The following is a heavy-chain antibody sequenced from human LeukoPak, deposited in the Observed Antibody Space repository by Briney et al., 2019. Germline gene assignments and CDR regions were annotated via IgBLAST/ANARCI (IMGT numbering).Heavy chain of an antibody. Sequence: ASVKVSCKAFGGTFRRNDLTWVQQAPGQGLEWMGGFIPNLNIAHYAQKFKARVTITADESTATAYMELRSLRSEDTAVYYCASSYSGYHYWGQGTLVTVSS. CDR2: FIPNLNIA. CDR3: ASSYSGYHY. V-gene: IGHV1-69*10. D-gene: IGHD5-12*01. J-gene: IGHJ4*02. CDR1: GGTFRRND.